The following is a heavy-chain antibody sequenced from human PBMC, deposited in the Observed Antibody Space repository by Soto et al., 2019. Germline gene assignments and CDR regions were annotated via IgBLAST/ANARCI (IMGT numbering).Heavy chain of an antibody. CDR2: IIPIQNKA. D-gene: IGHD2-15*01. Sequence: QVQLAESGAELKKTGSSVKVSCEASGGSFISYSFTWVRQAPGQGLEWMGRIIPIQNKANYALKFQDRVTSTANRSTRTASMALSSLRPEDTAVYYCAKSLLFVGHAYMYVWGKATTVTVSS. CDR1: GGSFISYS. CDR3: AKSLLFVGHAYMYV. V-gene: IGHV1-69*02. J-gene: IGHJ6*03.